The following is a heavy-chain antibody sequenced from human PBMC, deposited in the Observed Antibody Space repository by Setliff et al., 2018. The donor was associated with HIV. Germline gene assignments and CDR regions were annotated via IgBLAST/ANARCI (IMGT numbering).Heavy chain of an antibody. CDR3: TRHLPVYHGSGVSYYFDY. Sequence: SETLSLTCNVSGDAVSPYYWSWIRQPPGKGLEWIGYFANDGSTNYNPPLKSRVTISLDTSKNEVPLKLTSVTAADTAMYYCTRHLPVYHGSGVSYYFDYWGQGTLVTVSS. V-gene: IGHV4-59*08. CDR1: GDAVSPYY. D-gene: IGHD3-10*01. J-gene: IGHJ4*02. CDR2: FANDGST.